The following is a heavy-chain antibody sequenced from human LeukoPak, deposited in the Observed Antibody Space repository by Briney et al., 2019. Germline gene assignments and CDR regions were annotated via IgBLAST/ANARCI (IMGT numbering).Heavy chain of an antibody. CDR3: ARRVYSSSWFFDY. V-gene: IGHV4-59*08. J-gene: IGHJ4*02. D-gene: IGHD6-13*01. CDR2: IYYSGST. CDR1: GGSISIYY. Sequence: SETLSLTCTVSGGSISIYYGSWIRHPPGKGREGIVYIYYSGSTNSTPSLHSRVTISVDTSKNQFSLTLSSVTAADTAVYYCARRVYSSSWFFDYWGQGTLVTVSS.